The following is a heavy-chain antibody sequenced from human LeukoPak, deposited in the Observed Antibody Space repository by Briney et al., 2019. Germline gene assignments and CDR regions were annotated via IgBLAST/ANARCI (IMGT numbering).Heavy chain of an antibody. J-gene: IGHJ4*02. CDR1: GFTFSNYG. Sequence: PGGSLRLSCAASGFTFSNYGMHWVRQAPGKGLEWVAVMWYDESKEYSGDSVEGRFTISRDKSKNTLYLQMNSLRAEDTAVYYCAKDSLIWFGELDGYYFDYWGQGTLVTVSS. CDR3: AKDSLIWFGELDGYYFDY. CDR2: MWYDESKE. D-gene: IGHD3-10*01. V-gene: IGHV3-30*02.